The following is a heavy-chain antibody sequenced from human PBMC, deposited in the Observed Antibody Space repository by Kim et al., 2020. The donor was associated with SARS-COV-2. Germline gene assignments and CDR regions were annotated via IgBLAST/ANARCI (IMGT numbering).Heavy chain of an antibody. CDR1: GFTFSSYG. D-gene: IGHD3-10*01. V-gene: IGHV3-33*06. Sequence: GGSLRLSCAASGFTFSSYGMHWVRQAPGKGLEWVAVIWYDGSNKYYADSVKGRFTISRDNSKNTLYLQMNSLRAEDTAVYYCAKDLSGGWFGEYYYYYYGMDVWGQGTTVTVSS. J-gene: IGHJ6*02. CDR3: AKDLSGGWFGEYYYYYYGMDV. CDR2: IWYDGSNK.